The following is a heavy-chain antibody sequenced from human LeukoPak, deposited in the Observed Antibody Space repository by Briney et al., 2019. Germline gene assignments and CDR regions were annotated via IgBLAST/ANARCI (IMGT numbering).Heavy chain of an antibody. Sequence: SETLSLTCAVYGGSFSGYYWSWIRQPPGKGLEWIGEINHSGSTNYTPSLKSRVTISVDTSKNQFSLKLSSVTSADTAVYYCARGGSRLGYCSSTSCFPSVLRVQNNWFDPWGQGTLVTVSS. CDR1: GGSFSGYY. CDR2: INHSGST. J-gene: IGHJ5*02. D-gene: IGHD2-2*01. V-gene: IGHV4-34*01. CDR3: ARGGSRLGYCSSTSCFPSVLRVQNNWFDP.